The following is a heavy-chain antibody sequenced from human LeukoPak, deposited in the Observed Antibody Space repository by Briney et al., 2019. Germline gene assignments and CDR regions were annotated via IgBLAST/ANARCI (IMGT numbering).Heavy chain of an antibody. CDR1: GFTFNACP. CDR3: AKRYCSSTSCYRTDY. D-gene: IGHD2-2*01. Sequence: GGSLRLSCATSGFTFNACPMHWVRHAPGKGLEWLTLISHDGRIKFYADSVKGRFTISRDNSKTTLYLQMNSLRAEDTAVYYCAKRYCSSTSCYRTDYWGQGTLVTVSS. J-gene: IGHJ4*02. CDR2: ISHDGRIK. V-gene: IGHV3-30*04.